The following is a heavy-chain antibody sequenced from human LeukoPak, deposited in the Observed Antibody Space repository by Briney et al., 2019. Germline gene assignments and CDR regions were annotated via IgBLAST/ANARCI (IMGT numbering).Heavy chain of an antibody. J-gene: IGHJ4*02. Sequence: GGSLRLSCAASGFTFSSYSMNWVRQAPGKGLEWVAFIRYDGSNKYYADADSVKGRFTISRDNAKNSLYLQMNSLRAEDTAVYYCARGQGRLGELSLGDYWGQGTLVTVSS. CDR1: GFTFSSYS. CDR3: ARGQGRLGELSLGDY. V-gene: IGHV3-30*02. CDR2: IRYDGSNK. D-gene: IGHD3-16*02.